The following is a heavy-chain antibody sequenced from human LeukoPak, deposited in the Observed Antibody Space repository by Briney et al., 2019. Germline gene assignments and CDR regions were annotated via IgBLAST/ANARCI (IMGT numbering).Heavy chain of an antibody. CDR3: ARREGDYDFWSGFNWFDP. V-gene: IGHV5-51*01. CDR1: GYSFTSYW. D-gene: IGHD3-3*01. J-gene: IGHJ5*02. CDR2: IYPGDSDT. Sequence: GESLKISCKGSGYSFTSYWIGWVRQMPGKGLEWMGIIYPGDSDTRYSPSFQGQVTISADKSISTAYLQWSSLKASDTAMYYCARREGDYDFWSGFNWFDPWGQGTLVTVSS.